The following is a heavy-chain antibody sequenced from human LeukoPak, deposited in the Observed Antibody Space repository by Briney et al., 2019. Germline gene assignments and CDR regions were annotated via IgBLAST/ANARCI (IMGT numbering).Heavy chain of an antibody. D-gene: IGHD4-17*01. Sequence: PGGSLRLSCAASGFTFSSYAMHWVRQAPGKGLEWVAVISYDGSNKYYADSVKGRFTISRDNSKNTLYLQMNSLRAEDTAVYYCARDTRAVTTQNYYYYGMDVWGQGTTVTVSS. J-gene: IGHJ6*02. V-gene: IGHV3-30-3*01. CDR1: GFTFSSYA. CDR3: ARDTRAVTTQNYYYYGMDV. CDR2: ISYDGSNK.